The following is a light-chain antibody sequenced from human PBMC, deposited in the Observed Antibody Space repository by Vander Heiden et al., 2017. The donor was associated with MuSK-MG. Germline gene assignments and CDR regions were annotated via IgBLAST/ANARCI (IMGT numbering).Light chain of an antibody. J-gene: IGLJ1*01. CDR1: RGDVGAFNF. V-gene: IGLV2-14*01. Sequence: QSALTQLPSVSGSPGQSITISCTATRGDVGAFNFVSWFQQHPGKAPKRIIYHVTTRPSGVSDRFSGSKSGNTASLTISGLQSEDEADYYCSSYTSSTTPVFGTGTRVTV. CDR3: SSYTSSTTPV. CDR2: HVT.